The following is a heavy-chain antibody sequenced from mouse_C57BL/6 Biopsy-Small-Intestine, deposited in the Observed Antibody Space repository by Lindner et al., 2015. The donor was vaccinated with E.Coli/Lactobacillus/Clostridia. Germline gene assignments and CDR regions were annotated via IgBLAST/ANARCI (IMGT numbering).Heavy chain of an antibody. CDR1: GYIFTTYN. V-gene: IGHV1-12*01. CDR2: IYPGNGDT. J-gene: IGHJ4*01. D-gene: IGHD1-1*01. Sequence: LQESGPELVKPGASVKMSCKASGYIFTTYNIYWVKQTPRQGLEWIGTIYPGNGDTSYNQNFKGKASLTVDKSSSTAFMQLSSLTSEDSAVYFCARRYYFGSVYALDYWGQGTSVTVSS. CDR3: ARRYYFGSVYALDY.